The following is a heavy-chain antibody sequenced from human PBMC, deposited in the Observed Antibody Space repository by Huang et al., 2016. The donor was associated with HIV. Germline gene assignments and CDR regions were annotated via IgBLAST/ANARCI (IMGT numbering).Heavy chain of an antibody. D-gene: IGHD6-6*01. J-gene: IGHJ4*02. Sequence: QVQLVQSGAEVKNPGASVRVSCKASGYTFTDSNIHLVRPAPGQGLEWRGWINPKRGGTIYAQRFQGRITMTRDTTISTVHMDLRRIQSDDTAVYFCARDWSFGSSTSPADWGQGTLVTVSS. V-gene: IGHV1-2*02. CDR3: ARDWSFGSSTSPAD. CDR1: GYTFTDSN. CDR2: INPKRGGT.